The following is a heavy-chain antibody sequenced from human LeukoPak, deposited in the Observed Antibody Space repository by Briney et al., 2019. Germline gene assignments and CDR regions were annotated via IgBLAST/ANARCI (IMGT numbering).Heavy chain of an antibody. V-gene: IGHV4-39*01. D-gene: IGHD2-2*01. J-gene: IGHJ4*02. CDR1: GGSISSSSYY. CDR3: ASPCCSTSCYFEFDY. Sequence: SETLSLTCTVSGGSISSSSYYWGWIRQSPGKGLEWIGSIYYSGSTYYNPSLKSRVTISVDTSKNQFSLELSSVTAADTAVYYCASPCCSTSCYFEFDYWGQGTLVTVSS. CDR2: IYYSGST.